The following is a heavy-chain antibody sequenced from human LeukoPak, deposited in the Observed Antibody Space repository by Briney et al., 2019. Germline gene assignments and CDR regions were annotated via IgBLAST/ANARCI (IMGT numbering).Heavy chain of an antibody. D-gene: IGHD1-1*01. V-gene: IGHV3-23*01. CDR1: GFTFSSSA. CDR2: ISGSGSGT. CDR3: AKMNGYMDV. J-gene: IGHJ6*03. Sequence: GGSLRISCTASGFTFSSSAITWVRQAPGKGLEWGSGISGSGSGTYYADLVKGRFTISRDNSKNTMYLEINSLRAEDTAVYYCAKMNGYMDVWGKGTTVTVSS.